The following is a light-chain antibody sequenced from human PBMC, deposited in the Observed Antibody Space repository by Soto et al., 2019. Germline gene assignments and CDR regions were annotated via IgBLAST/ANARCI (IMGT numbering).Light chain of an antibody. CDR1: QSVSSSD. CDR2: GAS. J-gene: IGKJ1*01. CDR3: QQYGSSPLT. Sequence: EIVLTQSPGTLYLSPGERATLSCRSSQSVSSSDLAWYQQKPGQAPRLLIYGASSRATGIPDRFSGSGSGTDFTLTISRLEPEDVAVYYCQQYGSSPLTFGQGTKVEIK. V-gene: IGKV3-20*01.